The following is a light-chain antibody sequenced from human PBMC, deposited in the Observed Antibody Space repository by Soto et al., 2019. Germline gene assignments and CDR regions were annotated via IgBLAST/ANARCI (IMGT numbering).Light chain of an antibody. CDR2: NNG. V-gene: IGLV1-44*01. CDR3: AAWDDSLNGHVV. CDR1: RSNIGTNT. J-gene: IGLJ2*01. Sequence: QAVVTQTPSVSGTPGQRVTISCSGSRSNIGTNTVNWFQQLPGTAPKLLIYNNGQRPSGVPDRFSGYKSGTSATLAISGLQSEDEADYYCAAWDDSLNGHVVFGGGTKLTVL.